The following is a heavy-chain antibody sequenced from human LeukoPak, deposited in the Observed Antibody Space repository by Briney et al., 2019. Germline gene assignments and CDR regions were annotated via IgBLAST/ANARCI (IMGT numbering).Heavy chain of an antibody. V-gene: IGHV1-58*01. D-gene: IGHD2-2*01. CDR3: AADSYCSSTSCPY. Sequence: VASVKVSCKASGFTFNSSAVRWVRQARGQRLEWIGWIVVGSGNTNYAQKFQERVTITRDMSTSTAYMELSSLRSEDTAVYYCAADSYCSSTSCPYWGQGTLVAVSS. CDR1: GFTFNSSA. J-gene: IGHJ4*02. CDR2: IVVGSGNT.